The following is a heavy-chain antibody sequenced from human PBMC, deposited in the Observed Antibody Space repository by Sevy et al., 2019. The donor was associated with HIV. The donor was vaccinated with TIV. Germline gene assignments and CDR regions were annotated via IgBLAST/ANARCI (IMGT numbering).Heavy chain of an antibody. V-gene: IGHV1-8*01. CDR1: GYTFTSYE. J-gene: IGHJ4*02. CDR2: INPNTGKT. CDR3: SRRAFNDY. Sequence: ASVMVSCEPSGYTFTSYEINWVRLVSGKGLEYMGWINPNTGKTGYVQKFQGRFTMTVDTSKTTAYMELSNLKPDDTAMYYCSRRAFNDYWGQGTLVTVSS.